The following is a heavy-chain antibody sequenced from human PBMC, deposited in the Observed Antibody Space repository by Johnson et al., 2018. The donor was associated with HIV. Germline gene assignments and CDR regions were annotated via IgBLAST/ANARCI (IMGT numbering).Heavy chain of an antibody. Sequence: QMLLVESGGGVVQPGRSLRLSCAASGFTFSSYGMHWVRQAPGKGLEWVSTVSDGAGNTYYADSVKGRFTISRDNSKNTLNLQMNSLRAEDTAVYYCARGPWAFDIWGQGTMVTVSS. J-gene: IGHJ3*02. CDR1: GFTFSSYG. V-gene: IGHV3-NL1*01. CDR3: ARGPWAFDI. CDR2: VSDGAGNT.